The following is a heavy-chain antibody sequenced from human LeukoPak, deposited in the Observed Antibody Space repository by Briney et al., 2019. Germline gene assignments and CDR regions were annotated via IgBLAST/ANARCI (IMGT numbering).Heavy chain of an antibody. D-gene: IGHD1-26*01. V-gene: IGHV1-2*02. CDR2: INPNSGGT. Sequence: ASVKVSCKASGYPFTGYYMHWVRQAPGQGLEWMGWINPNSGGTNYAQKFQGRVTMTRDTSISTAYMELSRLRSDDTAVYYCARESIVGATLHAFDIWGQGTMVTVSS. CDR3: ARESIVGATLHAFDI. CDR1: GYPFTGYY. J-gene: IGHJ3*02.